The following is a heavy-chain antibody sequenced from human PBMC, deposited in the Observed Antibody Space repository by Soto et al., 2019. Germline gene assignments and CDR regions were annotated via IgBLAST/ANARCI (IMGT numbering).Heavy chain of an antibody. D-gene: IGHD6-19*01. CDR3: AKERGIAVARNWFDP. J-gene: IGHJ5*02. V-gene: IGHV3-23*01. CDR2: IRGSGGST. CDR1: GFTFSSYA. Sequence: GGSLRLSCAASGFTFSSYAMSWVRQAPGKGLEWVSAIRGSGGSTYYADSVKGRFTISRDNSKNTLYLQMNSLRAEDTAVYYCAKERGIAVARNWFDPWGQGTLVTVSS.